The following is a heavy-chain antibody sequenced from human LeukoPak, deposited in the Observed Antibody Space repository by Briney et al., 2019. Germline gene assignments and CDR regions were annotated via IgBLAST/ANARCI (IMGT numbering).Heavy chain of an antibody. CDR2: IYYSGST. CDR1: GGSISSYY. V-gene: IGHV4-59*08. CDR3: ARHANYYDSSGYFDY. D-gene: IGHD3-22*01. Sequence: SETLSLTCTVSGGSISSYYWSWIRQPPGKGLEWIGYIYYSGSTNYNPSLKSRVTISVDTSKNQFSLKLSSVTAADTAVYYCARHANYYDSSGYFDYWGQGTLVTVSS. J-gene: IGHJ4*02.